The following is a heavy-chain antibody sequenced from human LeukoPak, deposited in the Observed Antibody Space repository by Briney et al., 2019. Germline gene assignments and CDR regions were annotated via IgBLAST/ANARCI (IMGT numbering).Heavy chain of an antibody. CDR1: GFTFIHAW. V-gene: IGHV3-15*01. Sequence: GGSLRLSSAASGFTFIHAWMSWFRQAPGKGLEWVGRVKTRTEGGTIDYAAPVKGKFTISRDDSRNTLYLQMNSLKTEDTAVYYCIADLPDSVAYALDYWGQGALVTVSS. CDR3: IADLPDSVAYALDY. CDR2: VKTRTEGGTI. D-gene: IGHD2-15*01. J-gene: IGHJ4*02.